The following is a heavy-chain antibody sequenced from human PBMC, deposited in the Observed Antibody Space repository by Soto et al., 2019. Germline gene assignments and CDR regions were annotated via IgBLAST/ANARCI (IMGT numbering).Heavy chain of an antibody. CDR1: GFTFSRYS. Sequence: EVQLLESGGGLVQAGGSLRLSCAASGFTFSRYSRNWVRQAPGKGLEWGSYISSSSSTIYYADCVKGRFTISRDNAKNSLYLQMNSLRDEDTAVYYCARVGQQLARGVTGPDPWGQGTLVTVS. J-gene: IGHJ5*02. D-gene: IGHD6-13*01. V-gene: IGHV3-48*02. CDR3: ARVGQQLARGVTGPDP. CDR2: ISSSSSTI.